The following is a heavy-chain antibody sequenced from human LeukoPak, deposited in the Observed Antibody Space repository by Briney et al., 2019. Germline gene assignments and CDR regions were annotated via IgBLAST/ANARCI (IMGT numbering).Heavy chain of an antibody. J-gene: IGHJ4*02. D-gene: IGHD2-8*02. CDR1: GYTFTSYG. CDR3: ARGIGEYCTGGICYYFDY. CDR2: ISAYNGNT. Sequence: ASVRVSCKASGYTFTSYGISWVRQAPGQGLAWMGWISAYNGNTNYAQKLQGRVTMTTDTSTSTAYMELRSLRSDDTAVYYCARGIGEYCTGGICYYFDYWGQGTLVTVSS. V-gene: IGHV1-18*01.